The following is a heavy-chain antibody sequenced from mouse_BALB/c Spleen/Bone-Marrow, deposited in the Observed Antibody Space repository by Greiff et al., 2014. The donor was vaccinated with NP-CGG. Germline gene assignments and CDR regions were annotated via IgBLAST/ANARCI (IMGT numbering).Heavy chain of an antibody. CDR2: ISDGGSYT. Sequence: EVMLVESGGGLVKPGGSLKLSCAASGFTFSDYYMYWVRQTPEKRLGWVATISDGGSYTYYPDSVKGRFTISRDNAKNNLFLQLSSLKSEDTAMYYCAREVSMDYWGQGTSVTVSS. V-gene: IGHV5-4*02. CDR1: GFTFSDYY. J-gene: IGHJ4*01. CDR3: AREVSMDY.